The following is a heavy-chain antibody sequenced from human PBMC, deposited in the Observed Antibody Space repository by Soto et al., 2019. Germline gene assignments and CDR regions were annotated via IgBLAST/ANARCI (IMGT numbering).Heavy chain of an antibody. J-gene: IGHJ4*02. V-gene: IGHV1-18*01. CDR1: GYTFTSFG. Sequence: QVQLVQSGSEVKKPGASVKVSCKASGYTFTSFGVNWVRRAPGQGLEWMGWVSAYNGNTNHAQRWQDRVTLTADTSTSTAYKEVKCLRSDGTAVYYCAIGAARIAAHVIWGQGTLVTVSS. CDR2: VSAYNGNT. D-gene: IGHD6-6*01. CDR3: AIGAARIAAHVI.